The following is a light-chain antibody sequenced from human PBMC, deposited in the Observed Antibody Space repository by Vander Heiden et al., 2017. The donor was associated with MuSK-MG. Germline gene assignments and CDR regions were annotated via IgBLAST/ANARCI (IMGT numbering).Light chain of an antibody. CDR2: AAS. J-gene: IGKJ4*01. V-gene: IGKV1-39*01. Sequence: DLQMTQSPSSLSASVGDRVTITCRASQSISSYLNWYQQKPGKAPKLLIYAASSLQSGVPSRFSGSGSGTDFTLTISSLQPEDFATYYCQQYDSTPPLTFGGGTKVEIK. CDR1: QSISSY. CDR3: QQYDSTPPLT.